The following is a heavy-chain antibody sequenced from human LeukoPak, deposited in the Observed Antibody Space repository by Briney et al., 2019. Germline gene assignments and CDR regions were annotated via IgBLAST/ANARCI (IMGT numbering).Heavy chain of an antibody. CDR3: ATTLYSYGNWFDP. D-gene: IGHD5-18*01. CDR1: GFTVSSNY. J-gene: IGHJ5*02. CDR2: IYSGGST. Sequence: GGSLRLSCAASGFTVSSNYMSWVRQAPGKGLEWVSVIYSGGSTYYADSVKGRFTISRDNSKNTLYLQMNSLRAEDTAVYYCATTLYSYGNWFDPWGQGTLVTVSS. V-gene: IGHV3-53*01.